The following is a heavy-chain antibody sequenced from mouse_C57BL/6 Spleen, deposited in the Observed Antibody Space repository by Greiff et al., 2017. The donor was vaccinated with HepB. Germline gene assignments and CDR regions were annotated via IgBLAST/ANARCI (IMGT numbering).Heavy chain of an antibody. V-gene: IGHV5-6*01. Sequence: EVMLVESGGDLVKPGGSLKLSCAASGFTFSSYGMSWVRQTPDKRLEWVATISSGGSYTYYPDSVKGRFTISRDNAKNTLYLQMSSLKSEDTAMYYCARGEKNYGSSYIFDYWGQGTTLTVSS. CDR2: ISSGGSYT. CDR1: GFTFSSYG. D-gene: IGHD1-1*01. J-gene: IGHJ2*01. CDR3: ARGEKNYGSSYIFDY.